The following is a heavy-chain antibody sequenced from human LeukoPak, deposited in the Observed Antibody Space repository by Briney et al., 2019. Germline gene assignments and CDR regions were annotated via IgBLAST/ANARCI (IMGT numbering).Heavy chain of an antibody. CDR1: RFTFNSYA. V-gene: IGHV3-23*01. Sequence: PGGSLRLSCAASRFTFNSYAMSWVCQAPGKGLEWVSVIGGSNGITFYVGSVKGRFTISRDNSKDTLYLQMNSLRAEDTAVYYCAKDDRGSGWYYFDYWGQGTLVTVSS. J-gene: IGHJ4*02. CDR3: AKDDRGSGWYYFDY. D-gene: IGHD6-19*01. CDR2: IGGSNGIT.